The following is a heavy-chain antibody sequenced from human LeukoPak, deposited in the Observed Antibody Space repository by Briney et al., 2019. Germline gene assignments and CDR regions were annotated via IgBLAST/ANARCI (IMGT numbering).Heavy chain of an antibody. CDR2: ISWNSGSI. CDR1: GFTLDDYA. J-gene: IGHJ4*02. CDR3: AKGAEYSYGYATLDY. V-gene: IGHV3-9*01. D-gene: IGHD5-18*01. Sequence: GRSLRLSCAASGFTLDDYAMHWVRQAPGKGLEWVSGISWNSGSIGYADSVKGRFTISRDNAKNSLYLQMNSLRAEDSALYYCAKGAEYSYGYATLDYWGQGTLVTVSS.